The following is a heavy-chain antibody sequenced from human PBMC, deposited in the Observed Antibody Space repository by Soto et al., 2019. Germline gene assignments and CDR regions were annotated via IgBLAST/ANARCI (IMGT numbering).Heavy chain of an antibody. CDR3: ARPSSRSWFAAFDI. CDR1: GYTFTSYA. Sequence: ASVKVSCKASGYTFTSYAMHWVRQAPGQRLEWMGWINAGNGNTKYSQKFQGRVTITRDTSASTAYMELSSLRSEDTAVYYCARPSSRSWFAAFDIWGQGTMVTVSS. V-gene: IGHV1-3*01. CDR2: INAGNGNT. J-gene: IGHJ3*02. D-gene: IGHD6-13*01.